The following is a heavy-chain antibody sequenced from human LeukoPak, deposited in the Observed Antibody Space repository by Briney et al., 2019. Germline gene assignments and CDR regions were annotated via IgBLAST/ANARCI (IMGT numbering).Heavy chain of an antibody. CDR3: ARTGGYGDYHWFGP. J-gene: IGHJ5*02. CDR1: GFTVSSNY. Sequence: GGSLRLSCAASGFTVSSNYMSWVRQAPGKGLEWVSVIYSGVSTYYADSVKGRFTISRDNSKNTLYLQMNSLRAEDTAVYYCARTGGYGDYHWFGPWGQGTLVTVSS. D-gene: IGHD4-17*01. CDR2: IYSGVST. V-gene: IGHV3-53*01.